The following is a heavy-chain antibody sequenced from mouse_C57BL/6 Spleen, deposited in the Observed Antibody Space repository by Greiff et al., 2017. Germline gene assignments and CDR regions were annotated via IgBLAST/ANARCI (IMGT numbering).Heavy chain of an antibody. Sequence: VQGVESGPGLVAPSQSLSITCTVSGFSLTSYGVSWVRQPPGKGLAWLGVIWGDGSTHYHSALISRLSISKDNSKSQVFLKLNSLRTDDTATYYCAFTMITSNYYAMDYWGQGTSVTVSS. V-gene: IGHV2-3*01. CDR2: IWGDGST. D-gene: IGHD2-4*01. CDR1: GFSLTSYG. CDR3: AFTMITSNYYAMDY. J-gene: IGHJ4*01.